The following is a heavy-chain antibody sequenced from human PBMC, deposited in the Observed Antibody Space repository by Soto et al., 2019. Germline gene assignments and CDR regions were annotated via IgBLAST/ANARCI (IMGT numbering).Heavy chain of an antibody. Sequence: EVQLLESGGGLVQPGGSLRLSCAASGFTFSSYAMNWVRQAPGKGLEWVSVISGSGDSTYYADYVKGRFTISRDNSKNTLYLQMNSLRAEDTAVYYCASRSSGWFFGYWGQGPLVTVSS. V-gene: IGHV3-23*01. CDR2: ISGSGDST. J-gene: IGHJ4*02. D-gene: IGHD6-19*01. CDR3: ASRSSGWFFGY. CDR1: GFTFSSYA.